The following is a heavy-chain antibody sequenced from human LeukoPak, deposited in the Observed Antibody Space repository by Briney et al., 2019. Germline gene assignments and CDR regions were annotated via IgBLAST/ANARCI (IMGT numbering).Heavy chain of an antibody. CDR3: AKLGLGEVVPAAVPYYFDY. D-gene: IGHD2-2*01. CDR1: GLTFSSYA. J-gene: IGHJ4*02. V-gene: IGHV3-23*01. CDR2: ISGSGGST. Sequence: GGSLRLSRAASGLTFSSYAMSWVRQAPGKGLERVSAISGSGGSTYYADSVQGRFTISRDNYKNTLYLQMNSLRAEDTAVYYCAKLGLGEVVPAAVPYYFDYWGQGTLVTVSS.